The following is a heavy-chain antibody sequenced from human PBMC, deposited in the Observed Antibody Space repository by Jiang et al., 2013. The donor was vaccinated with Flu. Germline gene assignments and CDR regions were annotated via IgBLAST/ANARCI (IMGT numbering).Heavy chain of an antibody. D-gene: IGHD6-13*01. CDR3: AREAAAVHDY. Sequence: RQAPGQRLEWMGWINAGNGNTKYSTRSSRAESPFTRDTSASTAYMELSSLRSEDTAVYYCAREAAAVHDYWGQGTLVTVSS. CDR2: INAGNGNT. J-gene: IGHJ4*02. V-gene: IGHV1-3*01.